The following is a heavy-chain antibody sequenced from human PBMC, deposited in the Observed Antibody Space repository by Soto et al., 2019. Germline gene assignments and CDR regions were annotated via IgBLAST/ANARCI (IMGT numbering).Heavy chain of an antibody. CDR2: IYYSGST. Sequence: SETLSLTCTVSGGSISSGGYYWSWIRQHPGKGLEWIGYIYYSGSTYYNPSLKSRVTMSVDTSKNQFSLKLSSVTAADTAVYYCARGFRRSRGAFDIWGQGTMVTVSS. CDR1: GGSISSGGYY. J-gene: IGHJ3*02. V-gene: IGHV4-31*03. D-gene: IGHD3-10*01. CDR3: ARGFRRSRGAFDI.